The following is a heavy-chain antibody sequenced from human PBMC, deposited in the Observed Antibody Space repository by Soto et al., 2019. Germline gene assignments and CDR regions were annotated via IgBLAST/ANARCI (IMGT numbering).Heavy chain of an antibody. Sequence: EVQLVESGGGLVQPGGSLKLSCAASGFTFSGSAMHWVRQASGKGLEWVGRIRSKANSYATAYAASVRGRFTISRDDSKNTAYLQMNSLKTEDTDVYYCRGFCSSTSCYASYFDYWGQGTLVTVSS. CDR3: RGFCSSTSCYASYFDY. V-gene: IGHV3-73*02. D-gene: IGHD2-2*01. CDR2: IRSKANSYAT. J-gene: IGHJ4*02. CDR1: GFTFSGSA.